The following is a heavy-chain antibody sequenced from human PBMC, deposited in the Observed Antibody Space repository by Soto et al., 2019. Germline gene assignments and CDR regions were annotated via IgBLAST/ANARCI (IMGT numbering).Heavy chain of an antibody. CDR3: ANGETYDWQGFDY. J-gene: IGHJ4*02. CDR1: GFMFDDYA. Sequence: PGGSLRLSCEASGFMFDDYAMYWVRQAPGKGLEWVSGISWNSNSIVYADSVKGRFTISRDNAKNSLYLQMNSLKPEDTALYYCANGETYDWQGFDYWGQGTLVTVSS. CDR2: ISWNSNSI. D-gene: IGHD1-20*01. V-gene: IGHV3-9*01.